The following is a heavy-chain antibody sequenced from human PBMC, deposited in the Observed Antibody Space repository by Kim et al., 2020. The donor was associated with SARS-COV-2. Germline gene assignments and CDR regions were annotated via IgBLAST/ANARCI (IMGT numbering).Heavy chain of an antibody. Sequence: GGSLRLSCAASGFTFSDYFMSWIRQAPGKGLEWLSYLGTNHGPYYADSVRGRFTISRDNTKNSLFLQMNNLGAEDTALYYCARSQTPNCDNDCDQFDLWGQGTLVTVSS. CDR2: LGTNHGP. V-gene: IGHV3-11*01. J-gene: IGHJ5*02. CDR1: GFTFSDYF. D-gene: IGHD2-21*02. CDR3: ARSQTPNCDNDCDQFDL.